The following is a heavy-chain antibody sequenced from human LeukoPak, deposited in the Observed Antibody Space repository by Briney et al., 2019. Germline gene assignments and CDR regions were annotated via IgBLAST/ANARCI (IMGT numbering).Heavy chain of an antibody. Sequence: GGSLRLSCAASGFTFSNSAMSWVRQAPGKGLEWVSTLSGSGITTYYADSVKGRFTISRDNSKNTLYLQMNSLRAEDTAVYYCAKYYGAGTEFDYWGQGTLVTVSS. CDR1: GFTFSNSA. J-gene: IGHJ4*02. CDR2: LSGSGITT. D-gene: IGHD3-10*01. CDR3: AKYYGAGTEFDY. V-gene: IGHV3-23*01.